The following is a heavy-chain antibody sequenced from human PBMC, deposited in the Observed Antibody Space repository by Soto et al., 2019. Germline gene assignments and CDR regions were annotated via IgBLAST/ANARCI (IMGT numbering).Heavy chain of an antibody. J-gene: IGHJ4*02. CDR2: ISGSGGST. D-gene: IGHD3-22*01. Sequence: PGGSLRLSCAASGFTFSSYAMSWVRQAPGKGLEWVSAISGSGGSTYYADSVKGRFTISRDNSKNTLYLQMNSLRAEDTAVYYGAKEGLYYDSSGPNPYPVDYWGQGTLVTVSS. CDR3: AKEGLYYDSSGPNPYPVDY. V-gene: IGHV3-23*01. CDR1: GFTFSSYA.